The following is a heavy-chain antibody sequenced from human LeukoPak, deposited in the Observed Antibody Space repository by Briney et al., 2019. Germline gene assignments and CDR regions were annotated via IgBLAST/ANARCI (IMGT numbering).Heavy chain of an antibody. CDR2: IYYSGST. CDR1: GGSISSSSYY. J-gene: IGHJ3*02. D-gene: IGHD2-15*01. Sequence: PSETLSLTCTVSGGSISSSSYYWGWIRQPPGKGLEWIGSIYYSGSTYYNPSLKSRVTISVDTSKNQFSLKLSSVTAADTAVYYCASPGGCSGGSCYGAFDIWGQGTMVTVSS. CDR3: ASPGGCSGGSCYGAFDI. V-gene: IGHV4-39*01.